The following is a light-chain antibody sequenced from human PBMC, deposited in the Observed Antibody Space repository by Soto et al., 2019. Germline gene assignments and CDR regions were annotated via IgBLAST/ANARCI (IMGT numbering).Light chain of an antibody. CDR2: DVS. V-gene: IGLV2-14*01. CDR3: SSYTSSSTVYV. J-gene: IGLJ1*01. CDR1: SSEVGGYNY. Sequence: QSVLTQPASVSGSPGQSITISCTGNSSEVGGYNYVSWYQQHPGKAPKLMIYDVSNRPSGVSNRFSGSKSGNTASLTISGFQAEDEADYYCSSYTSSSTVYVFGTGTKVTVL.